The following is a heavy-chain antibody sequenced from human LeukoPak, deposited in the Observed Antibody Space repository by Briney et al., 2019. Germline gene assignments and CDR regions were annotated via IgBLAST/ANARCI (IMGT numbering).Heavy chain of an antibody. J-gene: IGHJ4*02. D-gene: IGHD4-17*01. CDR2: ISGSGENT. CDR1: GFVFSGFA. CDR3: ARGRGGDYVPSRFDY. V-gene: IGHV3-23*01. Sequence: GGSLRLSCSASGFVFSGFAMGGARQAPGRGLEWVSSISGSGENTYYADSVEGRFTVSRDNTKNTLYLQMNSLAAEDTALYYCARGRGGDYVPSRFDYWGQGTLVIVSS.